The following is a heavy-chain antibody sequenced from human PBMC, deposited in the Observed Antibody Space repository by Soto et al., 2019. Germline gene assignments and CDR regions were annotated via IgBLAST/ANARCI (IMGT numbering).Heavy chain of an antibody. V-gene: IGHV3-64*01. D-gene: IGHD2-15*01. J-gene: IGHJ2*01. Sequence: EVQLVESGGGLVQPGGSLRLSCAASGFTFSNYVLHWVRQAPGKGLEYVSLISRNGGSTYYASPVKGRFTISIDNSKNTLYLEMGRLRGEDMAVYYCARGGYCRGGSCDSYPRPWYFDLWGRGTMVTVSS. CDR2: ISRNGGST. CDR3: ARGGYCRGGSCDSYPRPWYFDL. CDR1: GFTFSNYV.